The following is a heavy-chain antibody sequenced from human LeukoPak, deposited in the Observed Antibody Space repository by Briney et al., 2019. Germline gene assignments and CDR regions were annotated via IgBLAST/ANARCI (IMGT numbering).Heavy chain of an antibody. D-gene: IGHD3-22*01. Sequence: PSETLSLTCTVSGGSISSYYWSWIRQPPGKGLEWIGYIYYSRSTNYNPSLKSRVTISVDTSKNQFSLKLSSVTAADTAVYYCARHYYDSSGYYHWYFDLWGRGTLVTVSS. J-gene: IGHJ2*01. CDR1: GGSISSYY. CDR3: ARHYYDSSGYYHWYFDL. V-gene: IGHV4-59*08. CDR2: IYYSRST.